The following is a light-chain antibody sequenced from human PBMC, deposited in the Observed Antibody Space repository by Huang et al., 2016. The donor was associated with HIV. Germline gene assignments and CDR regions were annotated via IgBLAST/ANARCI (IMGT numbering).Light chain of an antibody. CDR2: GAS. CDR3: QQYGSSPLT. Sequence: EIVLTQPPGTLHLSPGERATLPCRASQSVSSSHLAWYQQNPGQAPRLLIYGASSRATGIPDRFSGSGSGTDFTLTISRLEPEDFAVYYCQQYGSSPLTFGGGTKVEIK. J-gene: IGKJ4*01. V-gene: IGKV3-20*01. CDR1: QSVSSSH.